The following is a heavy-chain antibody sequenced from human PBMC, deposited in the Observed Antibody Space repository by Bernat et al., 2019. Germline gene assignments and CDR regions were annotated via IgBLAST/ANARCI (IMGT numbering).Heavy chain of an antibody. J-gene: IGHJ5*02. Sequence: QLQLQESGPGLVKPSETLSLTCTVSGGSISSSSYYWGWIRQPPGKGLEWIGSIYYSGSTYYNPSLKSRVTISVDTSKNQFSLKLSSVTAADTAVYYCARQPYDRSGYLWFDPWGQGTLVTVSS. V-gene: IGHV4-39*01. CDR3: ARQPYDRSGYLWFDP. CDR2: IYYSGST. D-gene: IGHD3-22*01. CDR1: GGSISSSSYY.